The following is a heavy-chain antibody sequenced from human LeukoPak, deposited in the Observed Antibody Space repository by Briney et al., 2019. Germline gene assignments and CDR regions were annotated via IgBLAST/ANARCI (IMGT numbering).Heavy chain of an antibody. CDR2: LSGNERDT. V-gene: IGHV3-23*01. CDR3: AKAESSSWTYYFDY. CDR1: GFTFSNYA. J-gene: IGHJ4*02. D-gene: IGHD6-13*01. Sequence: GGSLRLSCAASGFTFSNYAMSWVRQAPGKGLEWVSSLSGNERDTRYADSVRGRFTISRDNSENLLYLQMTSLGAEDTAVYYCAKAESSSWTYYFDYWGQGTLVTVSS.